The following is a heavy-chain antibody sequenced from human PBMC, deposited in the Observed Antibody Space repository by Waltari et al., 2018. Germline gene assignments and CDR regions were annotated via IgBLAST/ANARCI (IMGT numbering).Heavy chain of an antibody. J-gene: IGHJ3*01. D-gene: IGHD5-12*01. V-gene: IGHV4-39*02. CDR3: ATYIGASIGTAAFDV. Sequence: QLQLQESGPGLGKPSETLSLTCIVSGGSITSNRHSWAWIRQPPGQGLDWIGTTVYNGATYSSPSLKSRVTVSRDTSKNHLSLKLGSVTAADTAVYYCATYIGASIGTAAFDVWGQGTMVTVSS. CDR2: TVYNGAT. CDR1: GGSITSNRHS.